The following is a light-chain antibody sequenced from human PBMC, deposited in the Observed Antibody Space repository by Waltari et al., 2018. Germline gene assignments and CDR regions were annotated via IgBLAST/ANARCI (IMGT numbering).Light chain of an antibody. CDR3: QQYNTFPLT. V-gene: IGKV1-5*03. Sequence: QMTQSPPTLSASVGDRVTLTCRASQSISSWLAWYQQKPGKAPKLLIYKAYSLESGVPSRFSGSESGTEFTLAISSLQPDDFATYYCQQYNTFPLTFGGGTKVEI. J-gene: IGKJ4*01. CDR2: KAY. CDR1: QSISSW.